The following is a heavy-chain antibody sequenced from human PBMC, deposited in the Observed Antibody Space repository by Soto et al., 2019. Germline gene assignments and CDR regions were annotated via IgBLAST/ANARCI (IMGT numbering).Heavy chain of an antibody. CDR2: ISYDGDNQ. D-gene: IGHD3-10*01. J-gene: IGHJ4*02. Sequence: GGSLRLSCAASGFTFNTYTIHWGRQAPAKGLEWVAAISYDGDNQYYADSVKGRLTIARDNSKNILLLQMDSLRAEDTAVYYCARDGTRFGEGDYFDNWGLGTLVTVSS. V-gene: IGHV3-30-3*01. CDR3: ARDGTRFGEGDYFDN. CDR1: GFTFNTYT.